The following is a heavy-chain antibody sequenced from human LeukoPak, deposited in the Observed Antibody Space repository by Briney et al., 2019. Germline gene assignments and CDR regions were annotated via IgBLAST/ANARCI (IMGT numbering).Heavy chain of an antibody. V-gene: IGHV4-4*07. D-gene: IGHD6-13*01. CDR2: IYNSESI. Sequence: SETLSLTCTVSGGSINGYYWIWIRQPAGKGLEWIGRIYNSESINYNPSLKSRVTMSIDTSKNQFSLKLNSVTAADTAVYYCARDRSSSCTRDWFDPWGQGALVTVSS. CDR3: ARDRSSSCTRDWFDP. CDR1: GGSINGYY. J-gene: IGHJ5*02.